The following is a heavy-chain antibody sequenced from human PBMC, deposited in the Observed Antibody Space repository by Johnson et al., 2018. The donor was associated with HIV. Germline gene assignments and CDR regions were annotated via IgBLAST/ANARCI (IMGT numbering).Heavy chain of an antibody. J-gene: IGHJ3*02. V-gene: IGHV3-11*04. D-gene: IGHD2-8*01. CDR3: ARATWSDDAFDI. Sequence: QVQLVESGGDVVRPGGSLRLSCAASGFTFSDYYMNWIRQAPGKGLEWISYISSSGSTIYYADAVKGRFTISRDNGKNSLYLQMNSLRAEDTAVYYCARATWSDDAFDIWGQGTVVTVSS. CDR1: GFTFSDYY. CDR2: ISSSGSTI.